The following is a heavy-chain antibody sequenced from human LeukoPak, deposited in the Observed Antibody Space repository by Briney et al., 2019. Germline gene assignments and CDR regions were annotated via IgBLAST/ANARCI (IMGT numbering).Heavy chain of an antibody. CDR3: ARGYEGSSGWFQYYYYYMDV. J-gene: IGHJ6*03. V-gene: IGHV4-59*01. Sequence: SETLSLTCSVSGGSISSYYWSWIRQPPGKGLEWIGYIYYSGSTNYNPSLKSRVTISVDTSKNQFSLKLSSVTAADTAVYHCARGYEGSSGWFQYYYYYMDVWGKGTTVTISS. CDR2: IYYSGST. D-gene: IGHD6-19*01. CDR1: GGSISSYY.